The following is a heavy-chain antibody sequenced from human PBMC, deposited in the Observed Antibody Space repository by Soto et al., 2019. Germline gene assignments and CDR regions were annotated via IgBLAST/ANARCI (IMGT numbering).Heavy chain of an antibody. CDR3: AKDVTAHGPRGYSSSWYGWFDP. CDR2: ASARKTNT. CDR1: GFTFSSHV. D-gene: IGHD6-13*01. V-gene: IGHV3-23*01. J-gene: IGHJ5*02. Sequence: EVQLLESGGGLVQPGGSLRLSCAASGFTFSSHVMSWVRQAPGRGLEWVAAASARKTNTSYADSVKGRFTISRDNSKSTVYLRLDSRRAEDAAVYHCAKDVTAHGPRGYSSSWYGWFDPWGQGTLVVVSS.